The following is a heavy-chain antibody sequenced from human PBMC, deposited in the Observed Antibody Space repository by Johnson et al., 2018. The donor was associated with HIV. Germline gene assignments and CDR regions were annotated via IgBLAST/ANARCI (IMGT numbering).Heavy chain of an antibody. CDR2: ITSSGTSS. CDR3: ARAINDAFDI. Sequence: QVQLVESGGGLVQPVGSLRLSCAASGFTFSNAWMSWVRQAPGKGLEWLSYITSSGTSSYYADSVKGRLTISRDNAKNSLYLQMNSLRAEDTAVYFCARAINDAFDIWGQGTMVTVSP. J-gene: IGHJ3*02. CDR1: GFTFSNAW. V-gene: IGHV3-11*04.